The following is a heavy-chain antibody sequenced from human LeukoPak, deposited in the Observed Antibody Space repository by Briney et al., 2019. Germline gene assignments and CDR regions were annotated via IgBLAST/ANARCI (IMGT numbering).Heavy chain of an antibody. CDR2: FDPEDGET. V-gene: IGHV1-24*01. CDR1: GYTLTELS. J-gene: IGHJ5*02. CDR3: ATVPDYMVRGVIRWFDP. Sequence: GASVNVSCKVSGYTLTELSMHWVRQAPGKGLEWMGGFDPEDGETIYAQKFQGRVTMTEDTSTDTAYMELSSLRSEDTAVYYCATVPDYMVRGVIRWFDPWGQGTLVTVSS. D-gene: IGHD3-10*01.